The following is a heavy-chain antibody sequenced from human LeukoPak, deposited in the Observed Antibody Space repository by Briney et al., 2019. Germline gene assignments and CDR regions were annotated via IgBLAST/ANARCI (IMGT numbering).Heavy chain of an antibody. CDR1: GGSISSGGYY. J-gene: IGHJ4*02. CDR2: IYYSGST. CDR3: AVGLGSGSTSDY. D-gene: IGHD3-10*02. V-gene: IGHV4-31*03. Sequence: PSETLSLTCTVSGGSISSGGYYWSWIRQHPGKGLEWIGYIYYSGSTYYNPSLKSRVTISVDTSKNQFSLKLTSVTAADTAVYYCAVGLGSGSTSDYWGQGTLVTVSS.